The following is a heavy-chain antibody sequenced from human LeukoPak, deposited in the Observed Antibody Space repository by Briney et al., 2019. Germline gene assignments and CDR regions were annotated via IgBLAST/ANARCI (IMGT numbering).Heavy chain of an antibody. CDR2: IYYSGST. Sequence: SETLSLTCTVSGGSISSSSYYWGWIRQPPGKGLEWIGSIYYSGSTYYNPSLKSRVTISVDTSKNQFSLKLSSVTAADTAVYYCARGPVTTFPDYWGQGTLVTVSS. D-gene: IGHD4-11*01. CDR3: ARGPVTTFPDY. CDR1: GGSISSSSYY. V-gene: IGHV4-39*07. J-gene: IGHJ4*02.